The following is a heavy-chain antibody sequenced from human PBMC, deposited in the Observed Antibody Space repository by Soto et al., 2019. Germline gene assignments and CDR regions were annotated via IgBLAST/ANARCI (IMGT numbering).Heavy chain of an antibody. Sequence: TSETLSLTCAVYGGSFSGFYWSWIRQTPGKGLEWNGYMYHSGSTYYNPSLKSRVTISIDRSKNQFSLKLSSVTAADTAVYYCARVPDYWGQGSLVTVSS. D-gene: IGHD2-2*01. CDR2: MYHSGST. CDR3: ARVPDY. V-gene: IGHV4-34*01. CDR1: GGSFSGFY. J-gene: IGHJ4*02.